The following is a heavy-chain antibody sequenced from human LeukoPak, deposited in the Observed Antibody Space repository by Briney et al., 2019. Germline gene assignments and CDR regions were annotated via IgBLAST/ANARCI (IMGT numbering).Heavy chain of an antibody. CDR2: INPNSGDT. CDR1: GYIFSDYY. D-gene: IGHD3-10*01. J-gene: IGHJ4*02. V-gene: IGHV1-2*02. Sequence: GASVKVSCKASGYIFSDYYIHWVRQAPGQGLEWMGWINPNSGDTNYAQRFQGRVTMTRDTPINTAYVELSRLTSDDTAVYYCARPAYYYGAGSWPYWGQGSLVTVSS. CDR3: ARPAYYYGAGSWPY.